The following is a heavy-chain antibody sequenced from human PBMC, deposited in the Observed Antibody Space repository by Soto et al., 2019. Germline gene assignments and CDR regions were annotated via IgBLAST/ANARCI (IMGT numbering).Heavy chain of an antibody. CDR1: GFTLASVW. D-gene: IGHD6-13*01. J-gene: IGHJ4*02. Sequence: GGSLRLSCAVSGFTLASVWMSWVRQAPGKGLEWVGRIQSKTDGGTTDYAAPVEGRFTISRDDSQNTLYLQMNSLKTEDTAVYYCAYSSTPFDYWGQGT. V-gene: IGHV3-15*01. CDR3: AYSSTPFDY. CDR2: IQSKTDGGTT.